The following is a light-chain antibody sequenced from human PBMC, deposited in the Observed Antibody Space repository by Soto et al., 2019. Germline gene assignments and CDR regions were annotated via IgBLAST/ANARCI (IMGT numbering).Light chain of an antibody. J-gene: IGLJ3*02. CDR1: NSNIGNNA. Sequence: QAVVTQPPSVSAAPRQRVTISCSGSNSNIGNNAVNWYQQVPGRAPKLLIHFDERVPSGISYRFSGSKSGTSASLAISELQSEDEADYYCAAWDDSLNGPVFGGGTKLTVL. CDR2: FDE. CDR3: AAWDDSLNGPV. V-gene: IGLV1-36*01.